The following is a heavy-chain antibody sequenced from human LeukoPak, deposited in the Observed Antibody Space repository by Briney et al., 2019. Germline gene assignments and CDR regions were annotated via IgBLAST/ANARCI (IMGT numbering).Heavy chain of an antibody. CDR1: GFRFPRYA. CDR3: AELGITMIGGV. J-gene: IGHJ6*04. D-gene: IGHD3-10*02. CDR2: ISSSGSTI. V-gene: IGHV3-48*03. Sequence: PGGSLRLSCAASGFRFPRYAMSWVRQAPGKGLEWVSYISSSGSTIYYADSVKGRFTISRDNAKNSLYLQMNSLRAEDTAVYYCAELGITMIGGVWGKGTTVTISS.